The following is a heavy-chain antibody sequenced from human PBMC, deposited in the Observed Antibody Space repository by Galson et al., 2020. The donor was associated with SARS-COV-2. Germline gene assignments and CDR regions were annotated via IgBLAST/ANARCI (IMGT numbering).Heavy chain of an antibody. D-gene: IGHD2-8*01. CDR3: ARASVGYCTNGVCYKDY. CDR2: ISYDGSTK. Sequence: GGSLRLSCAASGFTFSSYAMHWVRQAPGKGLEWVAVISYDGSTKYYADSVKGRFTISRDNSKNTLYLQMNSLRAEDTAVYYCARASVGYCTNGVCYKDYWGQGTLVTVSS. CDR1: GFTFSSYA. V-gene: IGHV3-30*01. J-gene: IGHJ4*02.